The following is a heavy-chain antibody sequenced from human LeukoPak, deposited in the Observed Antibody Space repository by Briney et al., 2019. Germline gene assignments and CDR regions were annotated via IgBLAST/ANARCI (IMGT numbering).Heavy chain of an antibody. Sequence: GASVKVSCKASGYTFTSYGISWVRQAPGQGLEWMGWISAYNGNTNYAQKLQGRVTMTTDTSTSTAYMELRSLRSDDTAVYYCARDTYVGDIVVVPARMDVWGKGTTVTISS. CDR1: GYTFTSYG. CDR3: ARDTYVGDIVVVPARMDV. V-gene: IGHV1-18*01. D-gene: IGHD2-2*01. J-gene: IGHJ6*03. CDR2: ISAYNGNT.